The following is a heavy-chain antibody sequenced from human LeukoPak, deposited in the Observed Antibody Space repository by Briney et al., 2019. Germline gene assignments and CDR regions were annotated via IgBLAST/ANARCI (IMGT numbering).Heavy chain of an antibody. Sequence: GGSLRLSCAASGFTFSSYVMSWVRQAPGKGLEWVSAISGSGGSTYYADSVKGRFTISRDNSKNTLYLQMNSLRAEDTAVYYCAKGGPLTYYDILTGYYTPPINAFDIWGQGTMVTVSS. D-gene: IGHD3-9*01. J-gene: IGHJ3*02. CDR1: GFTFSSYV. V-gene: IGHV3-23*01. CDR2: ISGSGGST. CDR3: AKGGPLTYYDILTGYYTPPINAFDI.